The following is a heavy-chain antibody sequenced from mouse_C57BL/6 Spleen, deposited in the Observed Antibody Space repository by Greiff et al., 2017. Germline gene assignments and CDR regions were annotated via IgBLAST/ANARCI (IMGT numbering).Heavy chain of an antibody. V-gene: IGHV5-4*01. CDR1: GFTFSSYA. Sequence: EVHLVESGGGLVKPGGSLKLSCAASGFTFSSYAMSWVRQTPEKRLEWVATISDGGSYTYYPDNVKGRFTISRDNAKNNLYLQMSHLKSEDTAMYYCARVTYGSSHFDYWGQGTTLTVSS. CDR2: ISDGGSYT. J-gene: IGHJ2*01. D-gene: IGHD1-1*01. CDR3: ARVTYGSSHFDY.